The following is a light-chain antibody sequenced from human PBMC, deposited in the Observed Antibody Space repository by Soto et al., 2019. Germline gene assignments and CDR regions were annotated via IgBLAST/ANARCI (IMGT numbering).Light chain of an antibody. J-gene: IGKJ1*01. CDR2: DGS. V-gene: IGKV3-11*01. CDR3: QQRNNWPWT. Sequence: EIVLTQSPATLSLSPGERATLSCRASQSVSSYLAWYQQKPGQAPRLLIYDGSNRATGIPARFRGSGSGTDFTLTISSLEPEDFAFYYCQQRNNWPWTFGQGTKVDI. CDR1: QSVSSY.